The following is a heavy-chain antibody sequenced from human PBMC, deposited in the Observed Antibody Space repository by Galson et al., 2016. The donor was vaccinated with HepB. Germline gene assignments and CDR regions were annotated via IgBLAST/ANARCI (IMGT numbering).Heavy chain of an antibody. V-gene: IGHV1-2*02. D-gene: IGHD3-3*01. Sequence: SVKVSCKASGYTFTAYYMHWVRQAPGQGLEWMGWINPNSGGTKYAQKFQGRVTMTRDTSITTAHMELSRLRSDDTAVYYCAKVGLERSEGAYGRDVWVQGTTVTLSS. CDR2: INPNSGGT. CDR3: AKVGLERSEGAYGRDV. J-gene: IGHJ6*01. CDR1: GYTFTAYY.